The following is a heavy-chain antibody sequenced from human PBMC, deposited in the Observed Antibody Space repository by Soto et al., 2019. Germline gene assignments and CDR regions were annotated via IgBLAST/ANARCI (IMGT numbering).Heavy chain of an antibody. J-gene: IGHJ6*02. Sequence: ASVKVSCKASGYTFTSYAMHWVRQAPGQRLEWMGWINAGNGNTKYSQKFQGRVTITRDTSASTAYMELSSLRSEDTAVYYCAREGYSYEGMAVWGQGTTVTVSS. CDR2: INAGNGNT. D-gene: IGHD5-18*01. CDR1: GYTFTSYA. V-gene: IGHV1-3*01. CDR3: AREGYSYEGMAV.